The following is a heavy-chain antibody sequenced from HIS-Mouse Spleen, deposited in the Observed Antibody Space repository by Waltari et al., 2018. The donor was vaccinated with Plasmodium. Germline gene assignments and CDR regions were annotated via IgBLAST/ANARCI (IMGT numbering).Heavy chain of an antibody. CDR3: ARESSSSWYFDY. CDR1: GFTFSSYS. J-gene: IGHJ4*02. CDR2: ISSSSSYK. V-gene: IGHV3-21*01. D-gene: IGHD6-13*01. Sequence: EVQLVESGGGLVKPGGSLRLSCAASGFTFSSYSMNWVRQAPGKGREWVSSISSSSSYKSYADSGKGRFTISRDNAKNSLYLQMNSLRAEDTAVYYCARESSSSWYFDYWGQGTLVTVSS.